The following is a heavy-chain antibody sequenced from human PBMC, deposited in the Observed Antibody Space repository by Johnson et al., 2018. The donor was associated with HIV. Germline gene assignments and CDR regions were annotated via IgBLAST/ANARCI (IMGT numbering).Heavy chain of an antibody. Sequence: VQLVESGGNLVQPGGSLRLSCAASGFTFSNYWMSWVRQAPGKGLEWVANIKQDGSEKYYVDSVKGRFTISRDNAKNSLYLQMNSLRAEDTAVYYCARDRYPRRYFDWLFDAFDIWGQGTMVTVSS. D-gene: IGHD3-9*01. CDR3: ARDRYPRRYFDWLFDAFDI. CDR1: GFTFSNYW. J-gene: IGHJ3*02. CDR2: IKQDGSEK. V-gene: IGHV3-7*01.